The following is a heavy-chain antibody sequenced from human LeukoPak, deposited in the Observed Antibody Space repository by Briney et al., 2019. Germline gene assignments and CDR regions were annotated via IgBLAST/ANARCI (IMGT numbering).Heavy chain of an antibody. Sequence: GGSLRLSCAASGFTFSSYAMYWVRQAPGKGLEWVSGIFGSGGSTHYADSVKGRFTISRDNAKNSLYLQMNSLRAEDTAVYYCASHGHGDPYFDYWGQGTLVTVSS. V-gene: IGHV3-23*01. J-gene: IGHJ4*02. D-gene: IGHD4-17*01. CDR1: GFTFSSYA. CDR3: ASHGHGDPYFDY. CDR2: IFGSGGST.